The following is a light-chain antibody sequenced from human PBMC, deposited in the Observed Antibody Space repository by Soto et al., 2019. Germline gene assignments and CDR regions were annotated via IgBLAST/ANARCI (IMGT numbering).Light chain of an antibody. CDR2: AAS. V-gene: IGKV1-27*01. Sequence: DIPMTQSPSSLSASAGDRVTITCRASQGISNRLAWYQQKPGKVPKLLIYAASTLQPGVPSRFSGSGSGTDFSLTISSLQPEDVATYCCLKYCRFPFTFGPGTKVELK. J-gene: IGKJ3*01. CDR3: LKYCRFPFT. CDR1: QGISNR.